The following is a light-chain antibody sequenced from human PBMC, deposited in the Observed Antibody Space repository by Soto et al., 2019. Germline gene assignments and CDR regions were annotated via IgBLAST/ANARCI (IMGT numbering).Light chain of an antibody. CDR2: GVT. CDR1: SSDVGAYNF. Sequence: QSALTQPRSVSGSPGQSVTISCTGTSSDVGAYNFVSWYQQHPGKAPKLMIFGVTERPSGVPDRFSGSKSGNTASLTVSGLQADDEAVYYCYSYAGRNIWVFGGGTKLIVL. CDR3: YSYAGRNIWV. V-gene: IGLV2-11*01. J-gene: IGLJ3*02.